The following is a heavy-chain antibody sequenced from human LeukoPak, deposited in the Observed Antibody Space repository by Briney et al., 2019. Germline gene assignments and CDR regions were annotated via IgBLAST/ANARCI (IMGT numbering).Heavy chain of an antibody. D-gene: IGHD1-26*01. CDR3: ARILGADEGADY. V-gene: IGHV3-53*01. CDR2: IYRDGRT. Sequence: GGSLRLSCAASGLTVNDNFMSWVRQAPGKGLEWVSVIYRDGRTFYADSVKGRFTISRDNAKNSLYLQMNSLRAEDTAVYYCARILGADEGADYWGQGTLVTVSS. J-gene: IGHJ4*02. CDR1: GLTVNDNF.